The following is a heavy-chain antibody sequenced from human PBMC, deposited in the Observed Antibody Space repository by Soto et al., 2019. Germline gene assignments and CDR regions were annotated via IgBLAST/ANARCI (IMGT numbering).Heavy chain of an antibody. D-gene: IGHD6-13*01. J-gene: IGHJ5*02. CDR2: INHSGST. CDR1: GGSFSGYY. V-gene: IGHV4-34*01. CDR3: AVYSSSWYGNLGWFDP. Sequence: QVQLQQWGAGLLKPSETLSLTCAVYGGSFSGYYWSWIRQPPGTGLEWIGEINHSGSTNYNPSLKSRVTISVDTSKNQFSLKLSSVTDADTAVYYCAVYSSSWYGNLGWFDPWGQGTLVTVSS.